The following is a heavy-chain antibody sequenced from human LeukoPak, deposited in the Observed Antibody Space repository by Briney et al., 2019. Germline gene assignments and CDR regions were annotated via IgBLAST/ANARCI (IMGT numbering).Heavy chain of an antibody. D-gene: IGHD6-13*01. CDR3: ARGLSSSWHYYYGMDV. CDR2: IYSGGST. CDR1: GFTVSSNY. V-gene: IGHV3-53*01. Sequence: GGSLRLSCAASGFTVSSNYMSWVRQAPGKGLEWVSVIYSGGSTYYADSVKGRFTISRDNSKNTLYLQMNSLRAEDTAAYYCARGLSSSWHYYYGMDVWGQGTTVTVSS. J-gene: IGHJ6*02.